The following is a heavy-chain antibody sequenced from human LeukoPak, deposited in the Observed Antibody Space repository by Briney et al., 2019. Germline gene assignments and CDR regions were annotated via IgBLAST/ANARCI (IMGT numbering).Heavy chain of an antibody. J-gene: IGHJ5*02. V-gene: IGHV3-74*01. Sequence: GGSLRLSCAASGFTFSSYWMHWVRQAPGKGLAWVSRINSDGSSTSYADSVKGRFTISRDNAKNTLYLQMNSLRAEDTAVYYCARDGSYSSFDPWGQGTLVTVSS. CDR1: GFTFSSYW. D-gene: IGHD1-26*01. CDR2: INSDGSST. CDR3: ARDGSYSSFDP.